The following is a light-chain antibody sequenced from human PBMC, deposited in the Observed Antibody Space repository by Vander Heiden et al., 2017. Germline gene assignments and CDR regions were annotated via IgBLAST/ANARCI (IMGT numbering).Light chain of an antibody. V-gene: IGKV1-39*01. CDR2: AAT. J-gene: IGKJ1*01. Sequence: DIQMTQSPPPSAASVGDRTTLPCRASQGLYTFFNWYQQKPGKAPEPLMLAATTLQSVAPSRISSSRGGKDFPITSNVHPPEVFTTYYHQQGNNIPSTFGQGTRLEIK. CDR3: QQGNNIPST. CDR1: QGLYTF.